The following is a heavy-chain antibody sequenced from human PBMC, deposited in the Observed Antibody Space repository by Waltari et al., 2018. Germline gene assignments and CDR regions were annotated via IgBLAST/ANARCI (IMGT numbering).Heavy chain of an antibody. CDR1: GGSISSYY. V-gene: IGHV4-59*01. CDR3: ARVVRGYNYGYIDY. Sequence: QVQLQESGPGLVKPSETLSLTCAVSGGSISSYYWSWLRQPPGKGLEWIGYIYYSGSTKYNPSLESRVTVSVDTSKSQFSLKLSSVTAADTAVYYCARVVRGYNYGYIDYWGQGALVTVSS. CDR2: IYYSGST. D-gene: IGHD5-18*01. J-gene: IGHJ4*02.